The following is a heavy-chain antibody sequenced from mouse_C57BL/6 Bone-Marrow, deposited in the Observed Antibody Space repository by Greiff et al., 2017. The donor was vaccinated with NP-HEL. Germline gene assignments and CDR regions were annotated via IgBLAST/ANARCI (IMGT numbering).Heavy chain of an antibody. CDR3: ARLLAWFAY. J-gene: IGHJ3*01. CDR2: IYPRSGNT. V-gene: IGHV1-81*01. CDR1: GYTFTSYG. Sequence: VQRVESGAELARPGASVKLSCKASGYTFTSYGISWVKQRTGQGLEWIGEIYPRSGNTYYNEKFKGKATLTADKSSSTAYMELRSLTSEDSAVYFCARLLAWFAYWGQGTLVTVSA.